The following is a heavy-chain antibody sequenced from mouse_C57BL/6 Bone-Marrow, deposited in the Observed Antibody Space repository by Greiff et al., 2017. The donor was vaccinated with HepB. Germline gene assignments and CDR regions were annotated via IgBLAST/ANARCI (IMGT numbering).Heavy chain of an antibody. CDR3: ATVITTVMDFDY. D-gene: IGHD1-1*01. V-gene: IGHV5-17*01. CDR2: ISSGSSTI. Sequence: EVKLQESGGGLVKPGGSLKLSCAASGFTFSDYGMHWVRQAPEKGLEWVAYISSGSSTIYYAAKVKGRFTISRDNAKNTLFLQMTSLRSEDTAMYYCATVITTVMDFDYWGQGTTLTVSS. CDR1: GFTFSDYG. J-gene: IGHJ2*01.